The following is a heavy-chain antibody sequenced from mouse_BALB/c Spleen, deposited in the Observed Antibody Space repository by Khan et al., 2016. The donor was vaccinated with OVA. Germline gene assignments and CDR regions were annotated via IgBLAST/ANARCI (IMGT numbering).Heavy chain of an antibody. J-gene: IGHJ3*01. D-gene: IGHD2-12*01. CDR1: GFTFSSFG. CDR2: ISSGSSAI. Sequence: EVQLVESGGGLVQPGGSRKLSCAASGFTFSSFGMHWVRPAPEKGLEWVAYISSGSSAIYYADTVKGRFTISRDNPKNTRFLQMTSLRSEDTAMYYCARSYWAYWGQGTLVTVSA. CDR3: ARSYWAY. V-gene: IGHV5-17*02.